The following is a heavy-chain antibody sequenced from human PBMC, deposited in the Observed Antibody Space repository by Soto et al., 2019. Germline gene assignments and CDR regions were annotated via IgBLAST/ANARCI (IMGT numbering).Heavy chain of an antibody. D-gene: IGHD2-2*01. CDR2: IIPIFGTA. V-gene: IGHV1-69*13. CDR3: ARAVGDSWIRCNARHNYGMDV. Sequence: ASVKVSCKASGGTFSSYAISWVRQAPGQGLEWMGGIIPIFGTANYAQKFQGRVTITADESTSTAYMELSSLRSEDTAVYYCARAVGDSWIRCNARHNYGMDVWVQGAPVTVSS. CDR1: GGTFSSYA. J-gene: IGHJ6*01.